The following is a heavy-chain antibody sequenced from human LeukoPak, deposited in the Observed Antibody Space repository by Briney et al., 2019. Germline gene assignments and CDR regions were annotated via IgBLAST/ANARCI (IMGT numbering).Heavy chain of an antibody. Sequence: LETLSLTCTVSGGSISSYYWSWIRQPPGKGLEWIGYIYYSGSTNYNPSLKSRVTISVDTSKNQFSLKLSSVTAADTAVYYCARVAWGCSSTSCPSYYYYGMDVWGQGTTVTVSS. D-gene: IGHD2-2*01. J-gene: IGHJ6*02. CDR2: IYYSGST. CDR3: ARVAWGCSSTSCPSYYYYGMDV. V-gene: IGHV4-59*01. CDR1: GGSISSYY.